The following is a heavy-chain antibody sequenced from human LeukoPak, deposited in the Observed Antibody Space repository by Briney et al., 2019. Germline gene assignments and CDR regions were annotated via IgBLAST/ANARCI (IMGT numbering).Heavy chain of an antibody. V-gene: IGHV1-46*01. Sequence: ASVKVSCKASGYTFTSYYMHWVRQAPGQGLEWMGIINPSGGSTSYAQKFQGRVTMTRDTSTSTVYMELSSLRSEDTAVYYCAREQSEYGGNPNYYYYYGMDVWGQGTTVTVSS. CDR1: GYTFTSYY. D-gene: IGHD4-23*01. CDR2: INPSGGST. J-gene: IGHJ6*02. CDR3: AREQSEYGGNPNYYYYYGMDV.